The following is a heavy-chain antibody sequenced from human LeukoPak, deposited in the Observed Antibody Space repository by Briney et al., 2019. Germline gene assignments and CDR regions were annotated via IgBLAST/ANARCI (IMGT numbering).Heavy chain of an antibody. CDR2: ISDDGSIK. J-gene: IGHJ4*02. V-gene: IGHV3-30*09. CDR1: RFIFNDYY. Sequence: GGSLRLSCAASRFIFNDYYMHWVRQAPGKGLEWVATISDDGSIKYHADSVKGRFAISRDNSKNTLYLQMNSLRPEDTAVYYCVKDRSTTWSFDYWGQGTPVTVPS. CDR3: VKDRSTTWSFDY. D-gene: IGHD1-26*01.